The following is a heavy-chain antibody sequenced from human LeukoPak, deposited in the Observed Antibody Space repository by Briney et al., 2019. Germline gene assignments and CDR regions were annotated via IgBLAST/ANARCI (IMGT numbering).Heavy chain of an antibody. CDR2: INPNSGGT. CDR3: ARARILAYNWFDP. CDR1: GYTFTGYY. D-gene: IGHD2-15*01. V-gene: IGHV1-2*02. Sequence: ASVKVSCKASGYTFTGYYMHWVRQAPGQGLEWMGWINPNSGGTNYVQKFQGRVTMTRDTSISTAYMELSRLRSDDTAVYYCARARILAYNWFDPWGQGTLVTVSS. J-gene: IGHJ5*02.